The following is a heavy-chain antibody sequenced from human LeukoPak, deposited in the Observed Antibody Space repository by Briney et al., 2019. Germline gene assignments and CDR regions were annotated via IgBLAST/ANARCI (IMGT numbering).Heavy chain of an antibody. J-gene: IGHJ4*02. CDR2: IIPIFGTA. Sequence: SVKVSCKASGGTFSSYAISWVRQAPGQGLEWMGGIIPIFGTANYAQKFQGRVTITTDESTSTAYMELSSLRSEDTAVYYCARDGPNHDILTGYYGFVWGQGTLVTVSS. D-gene: IGHD3-9*01. V-gene: IGHV1-69*05. CDR1: GGTFSSYA. CDR3: ARDGPNHDILTGYYGFV.